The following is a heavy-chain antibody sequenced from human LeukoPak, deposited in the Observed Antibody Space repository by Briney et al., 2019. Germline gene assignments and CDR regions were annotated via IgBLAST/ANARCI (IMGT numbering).Heavy chain of an antibody. Sequence: SETLSLTCTVSGGSISSYYWSWIRQPPGKGLEWIGYIYYSGSTNYNPSLKSRVTISVDTPKNQFSLKLSSVTAADTAVYYCARLFGSYYYFDYWGQGTLVTVSS. CDR1: GGSISSYY. V-gene: IGHV4-59*08. J-gene: IGHJ4*02. D-gene: IGHD1-26*01. CDR2: IYYSGST. CDR3: ARLFGSYYYFDY.